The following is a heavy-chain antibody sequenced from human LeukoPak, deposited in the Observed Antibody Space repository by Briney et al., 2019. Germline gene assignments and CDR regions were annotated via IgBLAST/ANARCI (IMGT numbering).Heavy chain of an antibody. CDR2: IYYSGSA. J-gene: IGHJ4*02. CDR3: ARASAYCGGDCYSAYDY. Sequence: SETLSLTCTVSGGSISSSSYYWHWVRQHPGKGLEWIGYIYYSGSAYYNPSLKSRVTISVDASKNQFSLKLNSVTAADTAVYYCARASAYCGGDCYSAYDYWGQGTLVTVSS. CDR1: GGSISSSSYY. V-gene: IGHV4-31*03. D-gene: IGHD2-21*02.